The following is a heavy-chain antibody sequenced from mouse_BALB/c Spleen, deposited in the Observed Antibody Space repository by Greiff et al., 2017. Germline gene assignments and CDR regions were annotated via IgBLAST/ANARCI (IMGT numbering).Heavy chain of an antibody. J-gene: IGHJ1*01. CDR2: INPSNGGT. D-gene: IGHD1-1*01. Sequence: VQVVESGAELVKPGASVKLSCKASGYTFTSYYMYWVKQRPGQGLEWIGEINPSNGGTNFNEKFKSKATLTVDKSSSTAYMQLSSLTSEDSAVYYCTRSHYYGSKEDWYFDVWGAGTTVTVSS. CDR1: GYTFTSYY. CDR3: TRSHYYGSKEDWYFDV. V-gene: IGHV1S81*02.